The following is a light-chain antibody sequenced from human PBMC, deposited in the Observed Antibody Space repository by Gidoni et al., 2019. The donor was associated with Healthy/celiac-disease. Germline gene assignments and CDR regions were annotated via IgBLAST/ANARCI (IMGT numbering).Light chain of an antibody. CDR1: SSNVGGYNY. CDR3: CSYAGSYSVV. J-gene: IGLJ2*01. Sequence: QSALTQPRSVSGAPGQSVTISCTGTSSNVGGYNYFSWYQQQPGKAPKLMNYDVSKRPSGVPDRFSGSKSGNTASLAISGLQAEDEADYYCCSYAGSYSVVFGGGTKLTVL. CDR2: DVS. V-gene: IGLV2-11*01.